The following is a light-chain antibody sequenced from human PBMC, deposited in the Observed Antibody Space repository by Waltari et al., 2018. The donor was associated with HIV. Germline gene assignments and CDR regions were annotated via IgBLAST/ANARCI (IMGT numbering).Light chain of an antibody. CDR1: QSITSSY. Sequence: EIVLTQSPATLSLSPGDRATLSCGASQSITSSYVAWYQQKPGLAPRLLIYDSSTRATDIPDRFSGSGFGTEFTLTISRLEPEDFAVYYCQQYVSSRLTFGGGTKVEIK. V-gene: IGKV3D-20*01. CDR2: DSS. CDR3: QQYVSSRLT. J-gene: IGKJ4*01.